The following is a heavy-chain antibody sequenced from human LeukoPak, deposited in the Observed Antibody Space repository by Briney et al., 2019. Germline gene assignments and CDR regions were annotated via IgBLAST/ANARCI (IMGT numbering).Heavy chain of an antibody. J-gene: IGHJ3*02. D-gene: IGHD3-10*01. CDR1: GVTFDDYA. Sequence: GRSLRLSCAASGVTFDDYAMHWFRQTPGKGLEWVSAIDWNSGSKDYADSVKGRFTISRDNAGNSLYLQMNSLRDEDTAVYYCARVIWPLVGVDAFDIWGQGTMVTVSS. CDR2: IDWNSGSK. V-gene: IGHV3-9*01. CDR3: ARVIWPLVGVDAFDI.